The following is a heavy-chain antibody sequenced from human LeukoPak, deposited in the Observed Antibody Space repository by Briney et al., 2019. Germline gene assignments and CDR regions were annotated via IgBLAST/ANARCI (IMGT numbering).Heavy chain of an antibody. CDR1: GDSISTSSYY. Sequence: SETLSLTCSVSGDSISTSSYYWGWIRQPPGKGLEWIGTIYYSGSTYYNPSLTSRVTISVDTSKNQFSLKLSSVTAADTAVYYCARHKDYYYFYMDFWGKGTTVTVSS. J-gene: IGHJ6*03. CDR3: ARHKDYYYFYMDF. V-gene: IGHV4-39*01. CDR2: IYYSGST.